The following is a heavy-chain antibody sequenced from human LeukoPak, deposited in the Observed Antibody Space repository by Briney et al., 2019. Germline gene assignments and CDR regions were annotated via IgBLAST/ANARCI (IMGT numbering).Heavy chain of an antibody. V-gene: IGHV3-21*01. CDR3: ARVNTGYYYDSSGYSPFQH. Sequence: GGSLRLSCAASGFTFSSYSMNWVRQAPGKGLEWVSSISSSSSYIYYADSVKGRFTISRDNAKNSLYLQMNSLRAEDTAVYYCARVNTGYYYDSSGYSPFQHWGQGTLVTVSS. CDR1: GFTFSSYS. D-gene: IGHD3-22*01. CDR2: ISSSSSYI. J-gene: IGHJ1*01.